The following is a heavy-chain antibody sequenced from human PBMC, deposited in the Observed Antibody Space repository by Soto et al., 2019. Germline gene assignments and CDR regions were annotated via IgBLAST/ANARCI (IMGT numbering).Heavy chain of an antibody. CDR2: IYYSGST. V-gene: IGHV4-59*08. CDR1: GGSISSYY. D-gene: IGHD6-19*01. Sequence: SETLSLTCTVSGGSISSYYWSWIRQPPGKGLEWIGYIYYSGSTNYNPSLKSRVTISVDTSKNQFSLKLSSVTAADTAVYYCARSLLGQWLTSDVLEIWGQGTMVIVSS. J-gene: IGHJ3*02. CDR3: ARSLLGQWLTSDVLEI.